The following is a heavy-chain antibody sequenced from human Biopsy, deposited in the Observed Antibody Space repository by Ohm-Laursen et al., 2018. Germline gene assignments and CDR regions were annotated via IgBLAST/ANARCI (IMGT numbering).Heavy chain of an antibody. CDR3: LSNWLDP. CDR2: IKSKTGGGTL. J-gene: IGHJ5*02. CDR1: GFPFTNAW. V-gene: IGHV3-15*01. Sequence: SLRLSCAASGFPFTNAWMSWVRQAPGKGLEWVGRIKSKTGGGTLDYAASVKGRFSISRDDSKNTLYLQMNSLKTEDIAVYYCLSNWLDPWGQGTLVTVSS.